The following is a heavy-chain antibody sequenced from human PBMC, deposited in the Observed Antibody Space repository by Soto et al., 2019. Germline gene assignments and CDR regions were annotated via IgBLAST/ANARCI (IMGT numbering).Heavy chain of an antibody. CDR3: AHMRAAKFDY. V-gene: IGHV2-5*02. D-gene: IGHD2-15*01. CDR1: GVSLSTSGVG. J-gene: IGHJ4*02. CDR2: IYWDDDK. Sequence: QITLKESGPTLVKPTQTLTLTCNVSGVSLSTSGVGVGWIRQPPGKALEWLALIYWDDDKRSSPSLKSRLTITKDTSKNQVVLTMTNMAPVDKATYYCAHMRAAKFDYWGQGTLVTVSS.